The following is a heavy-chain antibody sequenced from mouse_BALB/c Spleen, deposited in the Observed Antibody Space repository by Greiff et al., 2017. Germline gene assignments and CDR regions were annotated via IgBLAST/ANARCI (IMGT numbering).Heavy chain of an antibody. V-gene: IGHV1-67*01. CDR2: ISTYYGNT. CDR1: GYTFTDYA. CDR3: ARVYYGSSSHYYAMDY. D-gene: IGHD1-1*01. Sequence: QVQLQQSGPELVRPGVSVKISCKGSGYTFTDYAMHWVKQSHAKSLEWIGVISTYYGNTNYNQKFKGKATMTVDKSSSTAYMELARLTSEDSAIYYCARVYYGSSSHYYAMDYWGKEPQSPSPQ. J-gene: IGHJ4*01.